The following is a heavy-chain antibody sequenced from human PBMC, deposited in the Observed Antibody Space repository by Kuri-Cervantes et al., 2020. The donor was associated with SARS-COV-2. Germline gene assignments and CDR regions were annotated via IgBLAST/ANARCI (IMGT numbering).Heavy chain of an antibody. CDR2: SRNKANSYTT. D-gene: IGHD3-3*02. CDR1: GLILSDHY. V-gene: IGHV3-72*01. J-gene: IGHJ6*02. CDR3: AKHRLSGSISAGGMDV. Sequence: GESLKISCAASGLILSDHYMEWVRQAPGKGLEWVGRSRNKANSYTTEYAASAKGGFSISRDESKNLLYLQMTSLKTEDTAVYYCAKHRLSGSISAGGMDVWGQGTTVTVSS.